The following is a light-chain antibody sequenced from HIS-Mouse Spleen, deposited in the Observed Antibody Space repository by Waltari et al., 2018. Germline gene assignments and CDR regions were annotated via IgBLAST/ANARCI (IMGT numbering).Light chain of an antibody. CDR3: CSYAGSYTGV. CDR1: SSDVGGYNY. J-gene: IGLJ1*01. CDR2: DVS. Sequence: QSALTQPRSVSGSPGQSVTISCTGTSSDVGGYNYSSWYQQHPGKAPKRMIYDVSKRPSGVPDRFSGSKSGNTASLTISGLQAEDEADYYCCSYAGSYTGVFGTGTKVTVL. V-gene: IGLV2-11*01.